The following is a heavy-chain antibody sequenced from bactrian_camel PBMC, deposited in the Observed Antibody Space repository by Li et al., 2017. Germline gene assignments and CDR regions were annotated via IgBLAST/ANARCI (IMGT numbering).Heavy chain of an antibody. J-gene: IGHJ4*01. Sequence: VQLVESGGGLVQRGGSLRLSCAASGFTESSYWMYWVRQAPGKGLEWVSSVASITGNTYYADSVKGRFTISRDNAKNTGYLQMTALKSEDTGMYYCAMFVYEMSNRWCADGRCYTVRGPGTQVTVS. CDR2: VASITGNT. D-gene: IGHD2*01. V-gene: IGHV3S1*01. CDR3: AMFVYEMSNRWCADGRCYTV. CDR1: GFTESSYW.